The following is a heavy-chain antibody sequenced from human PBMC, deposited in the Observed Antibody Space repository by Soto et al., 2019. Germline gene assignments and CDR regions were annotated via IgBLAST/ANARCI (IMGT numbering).Heavy chain of an antibody. CDR2: FYYSGST. CDR3: ANYPTTVTSDY. V-gene: IGHV4-59*01. CDR1: GGSISDYY. Sequence: PSETLSLTCTVSGGSISDYYWSWIRQPPGKGLEWIGYFYYSGSTNYNPSLKSRVTISVDTSKNQFSLKLSSVTAADTAVYYCANYPTTVTSDYWGQGTLVTVSS. J-gene: IGHJ4*02. D-gene: IGHD4-17*01.